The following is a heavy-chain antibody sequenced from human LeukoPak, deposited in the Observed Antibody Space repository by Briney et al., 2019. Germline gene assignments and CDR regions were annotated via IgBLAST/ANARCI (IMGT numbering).Heavy chain of an antibody. V-gene: IGHV3-23*01. J-gene: IGHJ4*02. D-gene: IGHD3-22*01. CDR3: AKTIRLYYYDSSGYFDY. CDR2: ISGSGGST. Sequence: GGSLRLSCAASGFTFSSYAMNWVRQAPGKGLEWVSAISGSGGSTYYADSVKGRFTISRDNSKNTLYLQMNSLRAEDTAVYYCAKTIRLYYYDSSGYFDYWGQGTLVTVSS. CDR1: GFTFSSYA.